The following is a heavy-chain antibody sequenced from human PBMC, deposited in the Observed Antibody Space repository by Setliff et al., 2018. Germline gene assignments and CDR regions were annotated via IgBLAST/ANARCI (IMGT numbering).Heavy chain of an antibody. CDR3: ARDRDVSTIFGVVIPAASGLGY. Sequence: VASVKVSCKASGYTFTAYYMHWVRQAPGQGPEWMGWINPDSGATNFAQKFQGRVTMTGDTSTTTAYMDLNSLRSDDTATYFCARDRDVSTIFGVVIPAASGLGYWGQGTLVTVSS. CDR2: INPDSGAT. J-gene: IGHJ4*02. CDR1: GYTFTAYY. D-gene: IGHD3-3*01. V-gene: IGHV1-2*02.